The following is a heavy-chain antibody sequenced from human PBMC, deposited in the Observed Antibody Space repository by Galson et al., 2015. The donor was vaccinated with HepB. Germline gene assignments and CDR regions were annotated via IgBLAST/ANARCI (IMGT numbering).Heavy chain of an antibody. CDR3: ASVRTTLVREVITNNWFDS. J-gene: IGHJ5*01. D-gene: IGHD3-10*01. CDR1: EFTFSDYY. V-gene: IGHV3-11*06. Sequence: SLRLSCAASEFTFSDYYMSWIRQAPGKGLEWVSYISASSTYTNYADSVKGRFTISRDNAKNSLYLQMNSLRAEDTAVYYCASVRTTLVREVITNNWFDSWGQGTLVTVSS. CDR2: ISASSTYT.